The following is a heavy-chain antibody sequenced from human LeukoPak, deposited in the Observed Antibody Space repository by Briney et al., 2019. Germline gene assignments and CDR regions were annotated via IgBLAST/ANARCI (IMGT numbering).Heavy chain of an antibody. CDR1: GYIFTGYY. CDR2: INPNSGGT. V-gene: IGHV1-2*02. CDR3: ARDGGMAGEYFFDY. Sequence: ASVKVSCKASGYIFTGYYMYWVRQAPGQGLEWIGWINPNSGGTNYAQKFQGRVTMTRDTSISTVYMEMSRLRSDDTAVYYCARDGGMAGEYFFDYWGQGTLVTVSS. J-gene: IGHJ4*02. D-gene: IGHD3-16*01.